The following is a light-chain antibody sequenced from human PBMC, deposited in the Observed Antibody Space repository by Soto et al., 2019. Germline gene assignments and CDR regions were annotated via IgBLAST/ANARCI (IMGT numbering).Light chain of an antibody. CDR1: QSVSSNH. CDR3: QQYGSSPA. J-gene: IGKJ4*01. Sequence: EIVLTQSPGTLSLSPGERATLSCRASQSVSSNHLAWYQQKPGQAPRLLIYGASSRATGIPDRFRGSGSGTDFPLTINRLEPEDFAVYYCQQYGSSPAFGGGTKVEIK. CDR2: GAS. V-gene: IGKV3-20*01.